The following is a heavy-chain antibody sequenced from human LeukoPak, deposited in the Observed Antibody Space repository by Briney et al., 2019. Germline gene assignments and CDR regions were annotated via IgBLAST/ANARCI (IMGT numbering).Heavy chain of an antibody. Sequence: PGGSLILSCAASGFTFSSNWMHWVRQAPGKGLVWVSRINSDGSGTTYADSVKGRFTISRDNAKNTLYLQMNSLTAEDTAVYYCATPHGIDAFHIWGQGAMVTVSS. CDR2: INSDGSGT. CDR3: ATPHGIDAFHI. V-gene: IGHV3-74*01. CDR1: GFTFSSNW. J-gene: IGHJ3*02.